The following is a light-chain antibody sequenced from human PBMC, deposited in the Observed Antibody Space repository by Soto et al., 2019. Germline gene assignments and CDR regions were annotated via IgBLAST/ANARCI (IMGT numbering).Light chain of an antibody. V-gene: IGLV2-8*01. CDR1: SSAVGGYNY. CDR2: EVS. J-gene: IGLJ3*02. CDR3: SSYSGSDDLV. Sequence: QSALTQPPSASGSPGQSVTISCIGTSSAVGGYNYVSWYQQHPGKAPKLIISEVSKRPSGVPDRFSGSKSGNKASLTVSGLQAEDEDDYFCSSYSGSDDLVFGGGTKLTVL.